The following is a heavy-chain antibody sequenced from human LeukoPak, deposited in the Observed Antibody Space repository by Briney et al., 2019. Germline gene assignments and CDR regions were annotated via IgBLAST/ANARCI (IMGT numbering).Heavy chain of an antibody. CDR3: TRDGINYYDSSGYHTALDY. CDR1: GYTFTGYY. D-gene: IGHD3-22*01. V-gene: IGHV1-2*02. J-gene: IGHJ4*02. Sequence: GASVKVSCKASGYTFTGYYMHWVRQAPGQGLEWMGWINPHSGVTKYPQKFQGRVTMTRDTSISTAYMELSRLRSDDTAVYYCTRDGINYYDSSGYHTALDYWGQGTLVTVSS. CDR2: INPHSGVT.